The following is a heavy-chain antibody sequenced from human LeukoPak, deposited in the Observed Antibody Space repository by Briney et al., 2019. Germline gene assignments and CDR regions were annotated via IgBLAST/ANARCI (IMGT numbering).Heavy chain of an antibody. CDR1: GFTVRSNY. J-gene: IGHJ6*03. CDR2: IYSGGST. D-gene: IGHD3-10*01. V-gene: IGHV3-53*01. Sequence: GGSLRLSCAASGFTVRSNYMSWVRQAPGKGLEWVAVIYSGGSTYYAGSVKGRFTISRDNPKNTLYLQMNSLRVEDTAVYYCARVYYGPGSFYYYYSSMDVGGKGPRSPSP. CDR3: ARVYYGPGSFYYYYSSMDV.